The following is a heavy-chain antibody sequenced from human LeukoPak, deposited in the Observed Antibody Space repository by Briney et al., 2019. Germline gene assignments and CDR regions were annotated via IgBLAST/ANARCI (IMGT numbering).Heavy chain of an antibody. J-gene: IGHJ6*03. Sequence: GASVKVSCKASGCTFTGYYMHWVRQAPGQGLEWMGRINPNSGGTNYAQKFQGRVTMTRDTSISTAYMELSRLRSDDTAVYYCARGPDSSGYYYYYYYMDVWGKGTTVTVSS. CDR1: GCTFTGYY. V-gene: IGHV1-2*06. CDR2: INPNSGGT. D-gene: IGHD3-22*01. CDR3: ARGPDSSGYYYYYYYMDV.